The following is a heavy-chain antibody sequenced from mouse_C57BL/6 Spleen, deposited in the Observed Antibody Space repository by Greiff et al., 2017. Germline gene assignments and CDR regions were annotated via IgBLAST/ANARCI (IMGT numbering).Heavy chain of an antibody. D-gene: IGHD1-1*01. J-gene: IGHJ2*01. V-gene: IGHV1-69*01. CDR2: IDPSDSYT. Sequence: QVQLQQPGAELVMPGASVKLSCKASGYTFTSYWMHWVKQRPGQGLEWIGEIDPSDSYTNYNQKFKGKSTLTVDKSSSTAYMQLSSLTSEDSAVYYYARKNYDFDYWGQGTTLTVSS. CDR3: ARKNYDFDY. CDR1: GYTFTSYW.